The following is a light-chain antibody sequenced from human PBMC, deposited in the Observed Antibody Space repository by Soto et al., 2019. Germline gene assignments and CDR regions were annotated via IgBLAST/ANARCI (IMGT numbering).Light chain of an antibody. CDR3: QQYYSVPLT. J-gene: IGKJ5*01. Sequence: DIVMTQSPDSLAVSLGERATINCKSSQTVLYSSDNKNYLAWYQQKPGQPPRLLIYWASTRESGVPDRFSGSGSGTDFTLTISSLQAEDVAVSYCQQYYSVPLTFGQGTRLDIK. CDR2: WAS. V-gene: IGKV4-1*01. CDR1: QTVLYSSDNKNY.